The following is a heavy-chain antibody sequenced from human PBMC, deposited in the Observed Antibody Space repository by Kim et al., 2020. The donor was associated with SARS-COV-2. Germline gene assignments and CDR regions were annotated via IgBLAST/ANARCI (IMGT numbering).Heavy chain of an antibody. CDR2: LYYTGNT. CDR1: GGSIEGSSKYY. CDR3: SRHWSTRGWFDA. V-gene: IGHV4-39*07. D-gene: IGHD3-10*01. J-gene: IGHJ5*02. Sequence: SETLSLTCSVSGGSIEGSSKYYWGWIRQPPGKRLEWIGSLYYTGNTFYNPSLKSRLTMSLDTSKNQFSLIFTSATDAYTAKYYCSRHWSTRGWFDACGPG.